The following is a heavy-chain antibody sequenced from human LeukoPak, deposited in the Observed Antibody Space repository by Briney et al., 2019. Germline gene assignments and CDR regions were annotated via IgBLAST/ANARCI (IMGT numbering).Heavy chain of an antibody. V-gene: IGHV4-4*07. D-gene: IGHD2-21*02. J-gene: IGHJ4*02. CDR1: DDSLCRYY. CDR3: ARGGDCPDY. CDR2: LDSSGNT. Sequence: PSETLSLTCTVCDDSLCRYYWRWLPQPAGKGLEGIGRLDSSGNTNYNPSLKSRVTMSVDTSRNQFSLRLTCVTAADTAVYYCARGGDCPDYWAQGTLVTVSS.